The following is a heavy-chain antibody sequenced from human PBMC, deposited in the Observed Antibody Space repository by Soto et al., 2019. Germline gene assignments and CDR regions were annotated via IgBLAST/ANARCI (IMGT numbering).Heavy chain of an antibody. D-gene: IGHD2-15*01. CDR3: ARQRCSGGSCFHSYWFAP. J-gene: IGHJ5*02. CDR2: IYPGDSDT. V-gene: IGHV5-51*01. CDR1: GYSFTSYW. Sequence: GESLKISCKGSGYSFTSYWIGWVRQMPGKGLEWMGIIYPGDSDTRYSPSFQGQVTISADKSISTAYLQWSSLKASDTAMYYCARQRCSGGSCFHSYWFAPWGQGTLVTVSS.